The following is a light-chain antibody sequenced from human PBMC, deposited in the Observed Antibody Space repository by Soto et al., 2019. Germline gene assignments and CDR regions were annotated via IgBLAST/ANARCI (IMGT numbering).Light chain of an antibody. CDR3: QQYYRSRT. J-gene: IGKJ1*01. V-gene: IGKV4-1*01. CDR1: QSVLYSSNNKNY. Sequence: DIVMTQSPDSLAVSLGERATINCKSSQSVLYSSNNKNYLAWYQQKLGQPPKLLIYWASTRESGVPDRFTGSGSGTDFTLTISSLQAEDVAVYYCQQYYRSRTFGQGTKVEIK. CDR2: WAS.